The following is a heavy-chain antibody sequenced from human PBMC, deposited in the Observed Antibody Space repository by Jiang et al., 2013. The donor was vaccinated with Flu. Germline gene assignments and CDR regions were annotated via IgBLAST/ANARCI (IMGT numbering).Heavy chain of an antibody. Sequence: GKGLEWVSVIYSGGSTYYADSVKGRFTISRDNSKNTLYLQMNSLRAEDTAVYYCARDVYYYDSSGARGYFDLWGRGTLVTVSS. CDR2: IYSGGST. V-gene: IGHV3-53*01. D-gene: IGHD3-22*01. J-gene: IGHJ2*01. CDR3: ARDVYYYDSSGARGYFDL.